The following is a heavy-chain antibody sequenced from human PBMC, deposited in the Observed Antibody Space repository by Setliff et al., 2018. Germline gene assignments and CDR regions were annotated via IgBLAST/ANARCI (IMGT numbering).Heavy chain of an antibody. D-gene: IGHD6-25*01. V-gene: IGHV4-34*01. CDR1: AGSLSDYY. J-gene: IGHJ6*02. CDR3: ARVSGMGSPPYYYYYYGMDV. Sequence: SETLSLTCGGYAGSLSDYYWSWIRQPPGKGLEWIGEINQSGSTTYNPSLKGRVTISVDTSKNQFSLKLSSVTAADTAVYYCARVSGMGSPPYYYYYYGMDVWGQGTTVTVSS. CDR2: INQSGST.